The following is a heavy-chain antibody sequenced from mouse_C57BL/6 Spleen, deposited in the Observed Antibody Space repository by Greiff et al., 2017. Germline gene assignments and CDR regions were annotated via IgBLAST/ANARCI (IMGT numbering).Heavy chain of an antibody. CDR1: GYAFSSYW. Sequence: VQLQQSGAELVKPGASVKISCKASGYAFSSYWMNWVKQRPGKGLEWIGQIYPGDGDTNYNGKFKGKATLTADTSSSTAYMQLSSLTSEDSAVYFCARIYDYDAQAWFAYWGQGTLVTVSA. D-gene: IGHD2-4*01. CDR2: IYPGDGDT. V-gene: IGHV1-80*01. J-gene: IGHJ3*01. CDR3: ARIYDYDAQAWFAY.